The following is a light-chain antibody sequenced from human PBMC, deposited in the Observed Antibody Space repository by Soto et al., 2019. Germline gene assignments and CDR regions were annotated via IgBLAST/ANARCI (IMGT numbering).Light chain of an antibody. Sequence: QSALTQPASVSGSPGQSITISCTGTSSDVAGYNYVSWYQQYPGKVPKLVIYEVNNRPSGVSYRFSGSKSDNTASLTISGLQAEDEADYYCSSYTGINTQVFGGGTKLTVL. CDR3: SSYTGINTQV. CDR1: SSDVAGYNY. V-gene: IGLV2-14*01. J-gene: IGLJ3*02. CDR2: EVN.